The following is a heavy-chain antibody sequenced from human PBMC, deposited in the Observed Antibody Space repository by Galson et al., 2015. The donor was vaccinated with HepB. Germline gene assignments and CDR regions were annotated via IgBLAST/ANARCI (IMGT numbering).Heavy chain of an antibody. D-gene: IGHD3-10*01. J-gene: IGHJ4*02. Sequence: SLRLSCAASGLTFCDWYMSWIRQAPGKGLEWVSYISSSGSIVYDADPVKGRFTISRDNAKNLLYLQMNSLRAEDTAVYYCAREKSVGGSGYPFDSWGQGTLVTVSS. V-gene: IGHV3-11*01. CDR3: AREKSVGGSGYPFDS. CDR1: GLTFCDWY. CDR2: ISSSGSIV.